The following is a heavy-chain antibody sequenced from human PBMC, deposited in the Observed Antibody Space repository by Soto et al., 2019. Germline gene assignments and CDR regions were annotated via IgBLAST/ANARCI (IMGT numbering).Heavy chain of an antibody. V-gene: IGHV4-30-4*01. CDR3: ARVDIVVVPAAIQGGAFAI. CDR2: IYYSGST. CDR1: GGSISSGDYY. D-gene: IGHD2-2*01. J-gene: IGHJ3*02. Sequence: QVQLQESGPGLVKPSQTLSLTCTVSGGSISSGDYYWSWIRQPPGKGLEWIGYIYYSGSTYYNPSLKSRVNISVDTSKNQFSLKLSSVTAADTAVYYCARVDIVVVPAAIQGGAFAIWGQGTMVTVSS.